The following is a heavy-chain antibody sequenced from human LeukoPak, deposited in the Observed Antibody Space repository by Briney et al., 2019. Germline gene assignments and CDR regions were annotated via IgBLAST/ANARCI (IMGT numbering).Heavy chain of an antibody. V-gene: IGHV5-10-1*01. D-gene: IGHD2-2*01. CDR3: ARHLDSAGAVPADYGMDV. Sequence: KPGESLRISCKGSGYSFTSYWISWVRQMPGKGLDWMGRIDPSDSYTNYSPSFQGHVTISADKSISTAYLQWSSLKASDTAMYYCARHLDSAGAVPADYGMDVWGKGTTVTVSS. J-gene: IGHJ6*04. CDR2: IDPSDSYT. CDR1: GYSFTSYW.